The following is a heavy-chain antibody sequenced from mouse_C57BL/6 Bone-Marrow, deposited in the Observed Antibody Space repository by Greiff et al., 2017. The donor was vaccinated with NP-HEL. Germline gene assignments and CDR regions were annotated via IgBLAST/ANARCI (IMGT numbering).Heavy chain of an antibody. CDR1: GYTFTSYW. V-gene: IGHV1-55*01. CDR3: ARDYYSNSYFDY. D-gene: IGHD2-5*01. Sequence: QVQLQQPGAELVKPGASVKMSCKASGYTFTSYWITWVKQRPGQGLEWIGDIYPGSGSTNYNEKFKSKATLTVDTSSSTAYMQLSSLTSEDSAVYYCARDYYSNSYFDYWGQGTTLTVSS. CDR2: IYPGSGST. J-gene: IGHJ2*01.